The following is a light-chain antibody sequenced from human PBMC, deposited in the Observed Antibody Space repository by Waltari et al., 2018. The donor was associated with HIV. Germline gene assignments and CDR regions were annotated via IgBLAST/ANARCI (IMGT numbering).Light chain of an antibody. V-gene: IGKV1-39*01. CDR3: QQSYSTPPVA. CDR1: QSISNY. Sequence: DIQMTQSPSSLSASVGDRVTITCRASQSISNYLNWYQQKPGKAPKLLIYAASSLQSGVPSRFSGSGSGTDFTLTISSLQPEDFATYYCQQSYSTPPVAFGQGTKVEIK. J-gene: IGKJ1*01. CDR2: AAS.